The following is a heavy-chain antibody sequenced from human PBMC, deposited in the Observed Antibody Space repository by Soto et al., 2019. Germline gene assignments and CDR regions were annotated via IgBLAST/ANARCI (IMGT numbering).Heavy chain of an antibody. CDR2: IKQDGSEK. D-gene: IGHD3-3*01. Sequence: GGSLRLSCAASGFPFSSYWMSWVRQAPGKGLEWVANIKQDGSEKYYVDSVKGRFTISRDNAKNSLDLQMNSLRAEDTAVYYCAREEYDHWSGYRRYFDFWGPGTLVTVYS. J-gene: IGHJ4*02. V-gene: IGHV3-7*03. CDR1: GFPFSSYW. CDR3: AREEYDHWSGYRRYFDF.